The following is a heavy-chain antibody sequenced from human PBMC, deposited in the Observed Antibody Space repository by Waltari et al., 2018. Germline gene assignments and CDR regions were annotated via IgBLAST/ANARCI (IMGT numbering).Heavy chain of an antibody. J-gene: IGHJ4*02. CDR1: GFPFTNYW. V-gene: IGHV3-74*01. CDR2: SSRDGYSR. CDR3: TRDTAGYDY. D-gene: IGHD6-13*01. Sequence: EVQLVESGGGLVQPGGSLRLSCAASGFPFTNYWIHWVRQAPGKGLEGVSSSSRDGYSRNYADAVKGRFTISRDNTNSTVYLQMNSLRAEDTALYYCTRDTAGYDYWGRGTLVTVS.